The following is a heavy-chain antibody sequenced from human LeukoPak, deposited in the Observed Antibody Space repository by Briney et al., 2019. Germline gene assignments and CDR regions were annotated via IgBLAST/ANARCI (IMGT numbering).Heavy chain of an antibody. D-gene: IGHD1-26*01. J-gene: IGHJ5*02. CDR2: IIPIFGTA. V-gene: IGHV1-69*05. CDR3: AREGATSNWFDP. Sequence: SVKVSCKASGGTFSSYAISWVRQAPGQGLDWMGGIIPIFGTANYAQKFQGRVTITTDESTSTAYMELSSLRSEDTAVYYCAREGATSNWFDPWGQGTLVTVSS. CDR1: GGTFSSYA.